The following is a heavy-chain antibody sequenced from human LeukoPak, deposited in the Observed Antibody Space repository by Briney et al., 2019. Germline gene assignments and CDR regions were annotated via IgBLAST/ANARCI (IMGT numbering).Heavy chain of an antibody. J-gene: IGHJ4*02. D-gene: IGHD6-13*01. CDR2: INPNSGGT. CDR3: AREEGEAAGPSY. V-gene: IGHV1-2*02. CDR1: GYTFTGYY. Sequence: ASVKVSCKASGYTFTGYYMHWVRQAPGQGLEWMGWINPNSGGTNYAQKLQGRVTMTRDTSISTAYMELSRLRSDDTAVYYCAREEGEAAGPSYWGQGTLVTVSS.